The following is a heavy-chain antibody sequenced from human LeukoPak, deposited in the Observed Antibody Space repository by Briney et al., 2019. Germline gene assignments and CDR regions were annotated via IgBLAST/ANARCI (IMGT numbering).Heavy chain of an antibody. V-gene: IGHV1-18*01. CDR1: GYTFTTYG. CDR2: ISDYNGNT. CDR3: ARDAYFYGSGSHDAFDM. Sequence: ASVTVSCKASGYTFTTYGISWVRQAPGQGLEWMGWISDYNGNTNYAQKFQGRVSMTTDTSTSTAYMELRSLRSDDTAVYYCARDAYFYGSGSHDAFDMWGQGTMVTVSS. J-gene: IGHJ3*02. D-gene: IGHD3-10*01.